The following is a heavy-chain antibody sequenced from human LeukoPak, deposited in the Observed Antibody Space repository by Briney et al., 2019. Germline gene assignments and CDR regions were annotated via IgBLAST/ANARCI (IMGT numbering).Heavy chain of an antibody. CDR1: GGSISSYY. CDR3: ARHGRSAYYDFWSGYSYYYYMDV. CDR2: IYTSGST. Sequence: SETLSLTCTVSGGSISSYYWSWIRQPPGKGLEWIGYIYTSGSTNYNPSLKSRVTISVDTSKNQFSLKLSSVTATDTAVYYCARHGRSAYYDFWSGYSYYYYMDVWGKGTTVTVSS. D-gene: IGHD3-3*01. V-gene: IGHV4-4*09. J-gene: IGHJ6*03.